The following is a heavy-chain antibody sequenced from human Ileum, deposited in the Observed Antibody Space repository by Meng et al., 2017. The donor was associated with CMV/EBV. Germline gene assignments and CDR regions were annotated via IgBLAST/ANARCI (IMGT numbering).Heavy chain of an antibody. CDR3: ASGDYNSLYYFDF. CDR2: ISGYGSD. Sequence: LSCAASGFPFSSYCLHWVRQAPGKGLVWVSRISGYGSDYADSVKGRFTISRDIAKNTLYLQMNSLRAEDTAVYYCASGDYNSLYYFDFWGQGTLVTVSS. J-gene: IGHJ4*02. CDR1: GFPFSSYC. D-gene: IGHD2-21*02. V-gene: IGHV3-74*01.